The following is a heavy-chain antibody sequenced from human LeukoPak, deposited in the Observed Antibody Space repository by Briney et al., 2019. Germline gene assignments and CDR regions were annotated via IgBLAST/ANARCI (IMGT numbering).Heavy chain of an antibody. D-gene: IGHD4-11*01. CDR1: GGSISSSSYY. V-gene: IGHV4-39*01. Sequence: SETLSLTCTVSGGSISSSSYYWGWIRQPPGKGLEWIGSIYYSGSTYYNPSLKSRVTISVDTSKNQFSLKLSSVTAADTAVYYCARRGETTVDYWGQGTLVTVSS. CDR2: IYYSGST. J-gene: IGHJ4*02. CDR3: ARRGETTVDY.